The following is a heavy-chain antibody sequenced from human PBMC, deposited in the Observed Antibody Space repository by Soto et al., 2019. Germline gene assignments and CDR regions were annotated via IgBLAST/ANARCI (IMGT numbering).Heavy chain of an antibody. D-gene: IGHD6-13*01. V-gene: IGHV4-4*07. CDR2: SYSDGST. CDR1: GGSIIGYY. Sequence: SSETLSLTCTVSGGSIIGYYWSCIRQPAGKGLEWIGRSYSDGSTNYNPSLKSRVTMSVDTSKNQFSLKLTSMTAADTAMYYCARMRAAGTFEYWGQGTLVTVSS. J-gene: IGHJ4*02. CDR3: ARMRAAGTFEY.